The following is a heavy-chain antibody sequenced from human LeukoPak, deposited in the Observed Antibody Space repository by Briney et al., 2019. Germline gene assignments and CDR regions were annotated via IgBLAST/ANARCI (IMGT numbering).Heavy chain of an antibody. Sequence: GASVKVSCKASGYTFISYAMNWVRQAPGQGLEWMGWINTNTGNPTYAQGFTGRFVFSLDTSVSTAYLQISSLKAEDTAVYYCARTVAYYYDSSGYMVDYWGQGTLVTVSS. CDR2: INTNTGNP. CDR3: ARTVAYYYDSSGYMVDY. J-gene: IGHJ4*02. CDR1: GYTFISYA. V-gene: IGHV7-4-1*02. D-gene: IGHD3-22*01.